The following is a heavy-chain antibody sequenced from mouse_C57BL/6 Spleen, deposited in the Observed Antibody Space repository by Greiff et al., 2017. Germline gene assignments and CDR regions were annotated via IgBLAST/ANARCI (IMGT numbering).Heavy chain of an antibody. CDR1: GYTFTSYW. Sequence: QVQLKQSGAELVKPGASVKMSCKASGYTFTSYWITWVKQRPGQGLEWIGDIYPGSGSTNYNEKFKSKATLTVDTSSSTAYMQLSSLTSEDSAVYYCAYYGNYVGFAYWGQGTLVTVSA. CDR3: AYYGNYVGFAY. CDR2: IYPGSGST. V-gene: IGHV1-55*01. J-gene: IGHJ3*01. D-gene: IGHD2-1*01.